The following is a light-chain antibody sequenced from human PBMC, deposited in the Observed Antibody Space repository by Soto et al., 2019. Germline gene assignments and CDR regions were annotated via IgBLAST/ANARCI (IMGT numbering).Light chain of an antibody. CDR1: SSDVGGYNY. CDR3: SSYTSSSIPYV. J-gene: IGLJ1*01. Sequence: QSALTQPASVSGSPGQSITISCTGTSSDVGGYNYVSWYQQHPGKAPKLMIYEVSNRPSGVSNRFSGSKSGNTASLTISGLQAEDEADYYCSSYTSSSIPYVFGTGTKATVL. CDR2: EVS. V-gene: IGLV2-14*01.